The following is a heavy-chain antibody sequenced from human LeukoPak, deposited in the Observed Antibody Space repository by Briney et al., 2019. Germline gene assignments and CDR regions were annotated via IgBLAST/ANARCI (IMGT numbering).Heavy chain of an antibody. D-gene: IGHD5-24*01. V-gene: IGHV3-9*01. Sequence: GRSLRLSCAASGFTFDDYAMHWVRQAPGKGLEWVSGISWNSGSIGYADSVKGRFTISRDNAKNSLYLQMNSLRAEDTALYYCAKVRGDGYNYFDYWGQGTLVTVSS. J-gene: IGHJ4*02. CDR2: ISWNSGSI. CDR3: AKVRGDGYNYFDY. CDR1: GFTFDDYA.